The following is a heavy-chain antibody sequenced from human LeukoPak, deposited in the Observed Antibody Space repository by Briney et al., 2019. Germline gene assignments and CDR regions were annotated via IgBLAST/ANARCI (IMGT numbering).Heavy chain of an antibody. CDR1: GFTFSSYA. Sequence: PGGSLRLSCSASGFTFSSYAMHWVRQAPGKGLEYVSGISTYGSSTYYADSVKGRFTISRDNSKDTVYLQMSSLRAEDTAVYYCVKREGGTYFFDYWGQGTLVTGSS. J-gene: IGHJ4*02. V-gene: IGHV3-64D*09. D-gene: IGHD2-15*01. CDR2: ISTYGSST. CDR3: VKREGGTYFFDY.